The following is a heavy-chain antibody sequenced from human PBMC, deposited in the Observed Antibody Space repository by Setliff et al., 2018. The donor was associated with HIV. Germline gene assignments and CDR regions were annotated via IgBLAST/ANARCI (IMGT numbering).Heavy chain of an antibody. Sequence: SETLSLTCTVSGGSISSYYWSWIRQPAGKGLEWIGHSYHSGSTYYNPSLRSRITVSIDTSKNHFSLKLTSVTAADTAVYYCARVWLHFGDDIPRFDPWGQGIQVTVSS. D-gene: IGHD4-17*01. CDR3: ARVWLHFGDDIPRFDP. V-gene: IGHV4-4*07. CDR1: GGSISSYY. J-gene: IGHJ5*02. CDR2: SYHSGST.